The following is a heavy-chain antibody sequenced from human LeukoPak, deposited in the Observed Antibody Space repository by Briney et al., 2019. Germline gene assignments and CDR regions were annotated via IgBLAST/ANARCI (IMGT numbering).Heavy chain of an antibody. CDR2: INPSGGST. J-gene: IGHJ4*02. D-gene: IGHD2-21*02. CDR1: GYTFTSYY. V-gene: IGHV1-46*01. Sequence: GASVTVSCKASGYTFTSYYMHWVRQAPGPGLEWMGTINPSGGSTSYAQKFQGRVTMTRDTSTSTVYMELSSLRSEDTAVYYCARAGSDYCGGDCPKFDYWGQGTLVTVSS. CDR3: ARAGSDYCGGDCPKFDY.